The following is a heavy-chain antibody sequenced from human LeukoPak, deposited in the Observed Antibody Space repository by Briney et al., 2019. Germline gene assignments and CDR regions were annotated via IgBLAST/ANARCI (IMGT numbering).Heavy chain of an antibody. J-gene: IGHJ4*02. CDR2: ISASYGST. CDR1: GFTFSTYA. CDR3: AKWPEGAMDYFDY. D-gene: IGHD3-16*01. Sequence: GGSLRLSCAASGFTFSTYAMSWVRQAPGKGLEWVSCISASYGSTYYADSVKGRFTISRDNSKNTLYLEMSSLRVEDTAIYYCAKWPEGAMDYFDYWGQGTLVTVSS. V-gene: IGHV3-23*01.